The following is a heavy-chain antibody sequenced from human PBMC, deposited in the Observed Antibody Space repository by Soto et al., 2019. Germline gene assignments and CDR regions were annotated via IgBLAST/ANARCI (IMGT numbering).Heavy chain of an antibody. V-gene: IGHV3-9*01. CDR2: INWNSANI. Sequence: EVQLVESGGDLVQPGRSLRLSCTASGFTFDDYAMHWVRQVPGKGLEWVSGINWNSANIVYADSVKGRLTISRDNAKNSLYLQMNSLRPEDTAFYYCAKPSYCTGGRCYLSFDYWGQGTLVTVSS. CDR1: GFTFDDYA. D-gene: IGHD2-15*01. CDR3: AKPSYCTGGRCYLSFDY. J-gene: IGHJ4*02.